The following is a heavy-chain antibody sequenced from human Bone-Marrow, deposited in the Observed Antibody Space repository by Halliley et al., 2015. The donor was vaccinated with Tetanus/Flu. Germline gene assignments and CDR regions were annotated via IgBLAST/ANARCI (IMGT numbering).Heavy chain of an antibody. V-gene: IGHV3-23*01. J-gene: IGHJ3*02. CDR2: IDGSGDTT. CDR3: AKVGTSGYCYDVDADALDI. D-gene: IGHD2-21*02. Sequence: CAASGFTFSTYAINWVRQAPGKGLEWVSVIDGSGDTTYYADSVKGRFTISRDNPKNTVYLQMSRLRAEDTAVYYCAKVGTSGYCYDVDADALDIWGQGTMVTLSS. CDR1: GFTFSTYA.